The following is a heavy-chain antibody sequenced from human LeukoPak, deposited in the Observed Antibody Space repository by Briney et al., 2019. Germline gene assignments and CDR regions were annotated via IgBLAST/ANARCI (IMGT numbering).Heavy chain of an antibody. D-gene: IGHD2-21*02. CDR1: GGSISSGDYY. V-gene: IGHV4-61*02. CDR3: ASQYCGGDCKGPGAFDV. CDR2: VYNSGDT. J-gene: IGHJ3*01. Sequence: SQTLSLTCTVSGGSISSGDYYWSWIRQPPGKGLEWIGCVYNSGDTNYNPSLKSRLTISIDMSENQFSLRLRSVTAADTAVYYCASQYCGGDCKGPGAFDVWGQGTMVAVSS.